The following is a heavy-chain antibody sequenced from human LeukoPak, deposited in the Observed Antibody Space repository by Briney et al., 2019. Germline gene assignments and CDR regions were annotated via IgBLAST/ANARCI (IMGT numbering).Heavy chain of an antibody. CDR1: RFTFSNAW. CDR3: TTDLVGSYYPFDY. Sequence: GGSLRLSCAASRFTFSNAWMSWVRQAPGKGLEWVGRIKSKTDGGTTDYAAPVKGRFTITRDDSKNTLYLQMNSLKTEDTAVYYCTTDLVGSYYPFDYWGQGTLVTVSS. CDR2: IKSKTDGGTT. D-gene: IGHD1-26*01. V-gene: IGHV3-15*01. J-gene: IGHJ4*02.